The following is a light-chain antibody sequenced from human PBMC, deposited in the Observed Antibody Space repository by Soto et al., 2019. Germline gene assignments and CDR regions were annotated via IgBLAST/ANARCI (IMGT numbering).Light chain of an antibody. J-gene: IGKJ2*01. CDR2: GAS. V-gene: IGKV3-15*01. CDR3: QERSKWPLYT. CDR1: QAVNTR. Sequence: EIVLTQSPATLSSFPGDRVTLSCRASQAVNTRLAWYQHRPGQAPRLLIYGASARATGIPARFSGSGSGTEFTLTISSLQAEDSAIYYCQERSKWPLYTFGQGTKLEIK.